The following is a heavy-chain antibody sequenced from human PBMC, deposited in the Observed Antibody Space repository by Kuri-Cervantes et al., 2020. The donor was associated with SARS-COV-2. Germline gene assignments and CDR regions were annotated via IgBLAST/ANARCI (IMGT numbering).Heavy chain of an antibody. D-gene: IGHD2/OR15-2a*01. J-gene: IGHJ4*02. CDR2: ISGSGVGT. CDR1: GFTFSSFA. CDR3: AKVRLSFDY. Sequence: GGSLRLSCAASGFTFSSFAMSWVRQAPGKGLEWVSSISGSGVGTYYADSVKGRFAISRDNSKNTLYLQMNSLRAEDSALYYCAKVRLSFDYWGQGTLVTVSS. V-gene: IGHV3-23*01.